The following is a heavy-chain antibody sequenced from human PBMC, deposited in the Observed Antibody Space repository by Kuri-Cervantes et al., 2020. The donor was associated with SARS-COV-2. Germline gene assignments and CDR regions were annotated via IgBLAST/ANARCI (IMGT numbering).Heavy chain of an antibody. Sequence: GESLKISCAASGFTFSSYSMNWVRQAPGKGLEWVSSISSSSSYIYYADSVKGRFTISRDNSKNTLYLQMNSLRAEDTAVYYCAKRLLLWFGEQDWYFDLWGRGTLVTVSS. J-gene: IGHJ2*01. CDR3: AKRLLLWFGEQDWYFDL. D-gene: IGHD3-10*01. CDR2: ISSSSSYI. CDR1: GFTFSSYS. V-gene: IGHV3-21*04.